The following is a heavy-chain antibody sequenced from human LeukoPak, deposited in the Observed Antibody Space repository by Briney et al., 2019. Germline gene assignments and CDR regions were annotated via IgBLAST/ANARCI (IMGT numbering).Heavy chain of an antibody. Sequence: PSETLSLTCAVSGGSITSTTYYWGWIRQPPGKGLEWIGRIHSNGNTYHNPSLKSRVTISVDTTKNQFSLKLSSVIAADTAVYYCARPTAGDDYWGQGTLVTVSS. CDR1: GGSITSTTYY. J-gene: IGHJ4*02. CDR3: ARPTAGDDY. D-gene: IGHD3-10*01. V-gene: IGHV4-39*01. CDR2: IHSNGNT.